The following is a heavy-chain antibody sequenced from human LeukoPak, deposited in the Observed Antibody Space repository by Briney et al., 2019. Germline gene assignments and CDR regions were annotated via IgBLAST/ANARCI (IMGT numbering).Heavy chain of an antibody. CDR3: ARENILTGYYLGMDV. J-gene: IGHJ6*02. CDR2: ISGSGGST. Sequence: GGSLRLSCAASGFTFSSYAMSWVRQAPGKGLEWVSAISGSGGSTYYADSVKGRFTISRDNSKNTLYLQMNSLRAEGTAVYYCARENILTGYYLGMDVWGQGTTVTVSS. V-gene: IGHV3-23*01. D-gene: IGHD3-9*01. CDR1: GFTFSSYA.